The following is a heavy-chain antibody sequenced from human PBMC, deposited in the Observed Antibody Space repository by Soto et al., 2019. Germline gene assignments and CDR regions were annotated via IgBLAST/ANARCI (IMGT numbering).Heavy chain of an antibody. D-gene: IGHD3-16*02. V-gene: IGHV3-23*01. J-gene: IGHJ5*01. CDR3: ARSIVPEVTSLIDT. Sequence: PGGSLRLSCAASGFTFSSYAMSWVRQAPGKGLEWVSAISGSGGSTYYADSVKGRFTISRDNSQNTLSLQMNSLGPEDTAVYYCARSIVPEVTSLIDTRGQGSLVTVS. CDR1: GFTFSSYA. CDR2: ISGSGGST.